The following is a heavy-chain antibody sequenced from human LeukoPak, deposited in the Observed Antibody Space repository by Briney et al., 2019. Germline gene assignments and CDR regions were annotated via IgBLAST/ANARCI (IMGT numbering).Heavy chain of an antibody. CDR2: ISYDGSNK. CDR1: GFTFSSYA. J-gene: IGHJ4*02. V-gene: IGHV3-30-3*01. D-gene: IGHD4-17*01. Sequence: GGSLRLSCAASGFTFSSYAMHWVRQAPGKGLEWVAVISYDGSNKYYADSVKGRFTISRDNSKNTLYLQMNSLRAEDTAVYLCANTEYRRLGTDYWGQGTLVTVSS. CDR3: ANTEYRRLGTDY.